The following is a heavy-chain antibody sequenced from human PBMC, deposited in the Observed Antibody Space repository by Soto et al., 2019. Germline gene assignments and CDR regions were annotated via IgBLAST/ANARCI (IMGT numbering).Heavy chain of an antibody. V-gene: IGHV1-8*01. J-gene: IGHJ2*01. D-gene: IGHD7-27*01. CDR3: TRDPGRDGSFDL. CDR1: GYTCTSYD. Sequence: QVQLVQSGAEVKKPGASVKVSCKASGYTCTSYDINWVRQATGQGLEWMGWMNHNSGNTGYAQKCQGRVTMTRNTSISTAYMELSSLRSEDKAVDYCTRDPGRDGSFDLWGRGTLVTVSS. CDR2: MNHNSGNT.